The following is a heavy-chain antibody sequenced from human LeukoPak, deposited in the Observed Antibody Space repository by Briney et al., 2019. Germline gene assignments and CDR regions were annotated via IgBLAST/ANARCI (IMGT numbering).Heavy chain of an antibody. V-gene: IGHV3-21*01. D-gene: IGHD3-9*01. Sequence: GGSLRLSCAASGFTFGSYSMNWVRQAPGKGLEWVSSISSSSSYIYYADSVKGRFTISRDNAKNSLYLQMNSLRAEDTAVYYCARDQLGDILTGYYENWFDPWGQGTLVTVSS. CDR3: ARDQLGDILTGYYENWFDP. CDR1: GFTFGSYS. CDR2: ISSSSSYI. J-gene: IGHJ5*02.